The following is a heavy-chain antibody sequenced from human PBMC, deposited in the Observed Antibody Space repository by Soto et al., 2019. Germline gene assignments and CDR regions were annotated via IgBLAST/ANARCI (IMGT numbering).Heavy chain of an antibody. D-gene: IGHD2-8*02. Sequence: SETLSLTCSVSGASIAGSSYWSWIRQPAGKGLEWIGRFSLSGTTNYSPSLRSRVTMSADVSKNQFSLRLTSVTAADTALYYCARGMTPPGAPAWYYFDSWGQGTLVTV. CDR2: FSLSGTT. V-gene: IGHV4-4*07. J-gene: IGHJ4*02. CDR3: ARGMTPPGAPAWYYFDS. CDR1: GASIAGSSY.